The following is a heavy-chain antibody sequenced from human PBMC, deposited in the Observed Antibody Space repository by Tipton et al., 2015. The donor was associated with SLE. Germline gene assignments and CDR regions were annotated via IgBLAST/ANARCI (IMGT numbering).Heavy chain of an antibody. CDR1: GDTFSGYY. CDR2: INPATGDG. CDR3: ASDHGGEDAFHI. V-gene: IGHV1-2*02. D-gene: IGHD2-21*01. J-gene: IGHJ3*02. Sequence: QSGAEVKKPGASVRVSCKASGDTFSGYYMQWVRQARGQGLEWMGWINPATGDGNYAQKFRGRVTLSSDTSLTSSYMDLIRLTSDDTAVYYCASDHGGEDAFHIWGQGTVVTVSS.